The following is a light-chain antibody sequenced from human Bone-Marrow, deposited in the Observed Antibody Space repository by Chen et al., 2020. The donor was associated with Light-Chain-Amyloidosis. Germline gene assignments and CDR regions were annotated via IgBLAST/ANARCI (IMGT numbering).Light chain of an antibody. CDR3: QQYKSYTFT. CDR1: QDIGDW. Sequence: DIRMTQSPPTLSASVGDRVTITCRASQDIGDWLAWFQQKPGKAPNLLIYKASNLQRGVPSRFPGSGSGTEFTLTIDSLQPDDFALYFCQQYKSYTFTFGQGTQL. CDR2: KAS. J-gene: IGKJ2*01. V-gene: IGKV1-5*03.